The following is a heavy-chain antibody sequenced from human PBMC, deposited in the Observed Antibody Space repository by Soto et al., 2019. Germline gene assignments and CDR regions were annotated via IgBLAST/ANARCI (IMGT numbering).Heavy chain of an antibody. J-gene: IGHJ4*02. Sequence: GGSLRLSCVASGFTFSSYSMSWVRQAPGKGLDWVSGFRAGGDDGTTYYADSVKGRFTISRDNSKNTLFLQMNSLRAEDTAIYYCAKKVNSGSGSQYFDYFGQGTLVTVSS. D-gene: IGHD3-10*01. CDR3: AKKVNSGSGSQYFDY. CDR2: FRAGGDDGTT. V-gene: IGHV3-23*01. CDR1: GFTFSSYS.